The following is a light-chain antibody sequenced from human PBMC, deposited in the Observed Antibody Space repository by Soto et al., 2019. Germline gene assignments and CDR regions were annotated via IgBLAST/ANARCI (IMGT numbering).Light chain of an antibody. CDR1: QSVSSGY. V-gene: IGKV3-20*01. Sequence: ETVMTQSPGTLSLSPGERATLSCRASQSVSSGYLAWDQQKPGQAPRLLIFGAANRATGIPDRFTGSGSGTDFTLTISRLEPEDFAVYYCQQYGISQNTFGQGTKLEIK. CDR2: GAA. J-gene: IGKJ2*01. CDR3: QQYGISQNT.